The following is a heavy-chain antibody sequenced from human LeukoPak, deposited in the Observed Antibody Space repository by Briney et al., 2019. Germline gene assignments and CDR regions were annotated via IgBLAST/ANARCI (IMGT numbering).Heavy chain of an antibody. J-gene: IGHJ4*02. Sequence: PGGSLRLSCAASGFTFSSYGMHWVRQAPGKGLEWVAVISYDGSNKYYADSVKGRFTISRDNSKNTPYLQMNSLRAEDTAVYYCAREGSGWYWGIDYWGQGTLVTVSS. V-gene: IGHV3-30*03. CDR2: ISYDGSNK. CDR3: AREGSGWYWGIDY. CDR1: GFTFSSYG. D-gene: IGHD6-19*01.